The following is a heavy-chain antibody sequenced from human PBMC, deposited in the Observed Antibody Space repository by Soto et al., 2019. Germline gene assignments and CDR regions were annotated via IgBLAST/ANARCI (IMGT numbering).Heavy chain of an antibody. CDR2: ISAYNGNT. Sequence: ASVKVSCKASGYTFTSYGISWVRQAPGQGLEWMGWISAYNGNTNYAQKLQGRVTMTTDTSTSTAYMELRSLRSDDTAVYYCARESSGGYYDSSGYDYWGQGTLVTV. CDR1: GYTFTSYG. D-gene: IGHD3-22*01. J-gene: IGHJ4*02. CDR3: ARESSGGYYDSSGYDY. V-gene: IGHV1-18*04.